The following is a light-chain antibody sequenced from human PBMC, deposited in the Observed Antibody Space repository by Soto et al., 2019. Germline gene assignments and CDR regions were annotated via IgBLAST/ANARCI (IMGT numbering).Light chain of an antibody. V-gene: IGKV3D-20*02. J-gene: IGKJ5*01. Sequence: EIVLTQSPGTLSLSPGESATLSCRASQSVSSTYLAWYQQKPGQTPRLLIYAASSRATGIPDRFSGSGSGTDFTLTISSLQPEDFATYYCQQLNSYPITFGQGTRLEIK. CDR1: QSVSSTY. CDR3: QQLNSYPIT. CDR2: AAS.